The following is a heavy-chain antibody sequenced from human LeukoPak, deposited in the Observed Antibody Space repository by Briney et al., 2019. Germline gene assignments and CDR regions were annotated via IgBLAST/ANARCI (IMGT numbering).Heavy chain of an antibody. CDR2: IHYTGNT. D-gene: IGHD3-9*01. J-gene: IGHJ4*02. CDR1: NGSINFVSYY. Sequence: SETLSLTCTVSNGSINFVSYYWSWIRQPPGKGLEWLGYIHYTGNTIYNPSLKSRVTISMDTAKNRFSLKVSSVTAADTAVYYCARDGAGMTGTGLDYWGQGILATVSS. CDR3: ARDGAGMTGTGLDY. V-gene: IGHV4-61*01.